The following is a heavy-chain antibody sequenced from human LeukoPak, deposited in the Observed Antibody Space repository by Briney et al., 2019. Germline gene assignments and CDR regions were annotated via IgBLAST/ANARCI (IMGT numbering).Heavy chain of an antibody. Sequence: SETLSLTCAVYGGSFSGYYWSWIRQPPGKGLEWIGEINHSGSTNYNPSLKSRVTISVDTSKDQFSLKLSSVTAADTAVYYCATPIAAAENYYYYMDVWGKETTVTVSS. CDR2: INHSGST. V-gene: IGHV4-34*01. J-gene: IGHJ6*03. D-gene: IGHD6-13*01. CDR3: ATPIAAAENYYYYMDV. CDR1: GGSFSGYY.